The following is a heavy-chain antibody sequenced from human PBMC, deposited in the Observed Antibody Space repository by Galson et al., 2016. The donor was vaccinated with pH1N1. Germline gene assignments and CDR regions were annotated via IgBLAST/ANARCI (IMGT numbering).Heavy chain of an antibody. D-gene: IGHD4-17*01. V-gene: IGHV4-4*02. CDR1: GGSISSGNW. J-gene: IGHJ1*01. CDR3: ARAATVTTTGVYFQL. Sequence: LSLTCAVSGGSISSGNWWSWVRQPPGKGLEWIGDVYHSGTTNNNPSLKSRVTISVDKSKKQFYLKMNSVTAADTAVYYCARAATVTTTGVYFQLWGQGTLVIVSS. CDR2: VYHSGTT.